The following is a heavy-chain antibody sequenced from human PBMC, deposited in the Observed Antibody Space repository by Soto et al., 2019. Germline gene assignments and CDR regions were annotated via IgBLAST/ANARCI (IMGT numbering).Heavy chain of an antibody. J-gene: IGHJ4*02. CDR2: ISWDSSST. V-gene: IGHV3-9*01. Sequence: GGSLRLSCAASGFTFDDYAMHWVRQAPGKGLEWISGISWDSSSTGYANSVKGRFTISRDNTKNSLYLQMNSLRIEDTAVYFCAKVGTAARFLFDYWGQGTLVTVSS. D-gene: IGHD3-3*01. CDR1: GFTFDDYA. CDR3: AKVGTAARFLFDY.